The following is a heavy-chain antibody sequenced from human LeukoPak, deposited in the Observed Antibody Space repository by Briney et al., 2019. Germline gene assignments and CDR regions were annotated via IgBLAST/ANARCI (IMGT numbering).Heavy chain of an antibody. Sequence: PGGSLRLSCAASRFTFSTYGMYWVRQAPGKGLEGVADISYDGSNKYYADYVKGRFTISRDNSENTLYLQMNSLRAEDTADYYGAKEGGGSYYVDYCYGMDVWGQGTTVTVSS. D-gene: IGHD1-26*01. J-gene: IGHJ6*02. V-gene: IGHV3-30*18. CDR3: AKEGGGSYYVDYCYGMDV. CDR2: ISYDGSNK. CDR1: RFTFSTYG.